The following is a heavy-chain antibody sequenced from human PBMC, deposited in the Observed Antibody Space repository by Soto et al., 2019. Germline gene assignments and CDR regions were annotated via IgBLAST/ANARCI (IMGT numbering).Heavy chain of an antibody. J-gene: IGHJ4*02. V-gene: IGHV3-23*01. CDR3: EKVLGGFDYIWGSYRSARVY. CDR2: IRGSRGST. Sequence: GVSLRLSCAASGFTFSSYGMSWVRQAPGKGQEWDSAIRGSRGSTYYADSVKGRFTICRDNSKKNLYQQLHSHRPESTAIYYCEKVLGGFDYIWGSYRSARVYWGQGSLVAVSS. D-gene: IGHD3-16*02. CDR1: GFTFSSYG.